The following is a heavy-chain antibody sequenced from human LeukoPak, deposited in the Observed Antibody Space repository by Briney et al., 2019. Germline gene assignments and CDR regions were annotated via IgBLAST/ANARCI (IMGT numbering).Heavy chain of an antibody. J-gene: IGHJ4*02. V-gene: IGHV4-34*01. CDR1: GGSFSGYY. D-gene: IGHD3-22*01. CDR2: INHSGST. Sequence: SETLSLTCAVYGGSFSGYYWSWIRQPPGKGLEWVGEINHSGSTNYNPSLKSRVTISVDTSKNQFSLKLSSVTAADTAVYSCARGSRGSSGYYYFDCRGQGTLVTVSS. CDR3: ARGSRGSSGYYYFDC.